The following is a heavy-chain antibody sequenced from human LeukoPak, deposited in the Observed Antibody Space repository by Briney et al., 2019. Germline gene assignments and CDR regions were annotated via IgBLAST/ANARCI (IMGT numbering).Heavy chain of an antibody. J-gene: IGHJ4*02. D-gene: IGHD3-22*01. CDR1: GGSISSYY. CDR3: ARDGDYYDSSGYNLLDY. Sequence: SETLSLTCTVSGGSISSYYWSWIRQPAGKGLEWIGRIYTSGSTNYNPSLKSRVTMSVDTSKNQFSLKLSSVTAADTAVYYCARDGDYYDSSGYNLLDYWGQGTLVTVSS. V-gene: IGHV4-4*07. CDR2: IYTSGST.